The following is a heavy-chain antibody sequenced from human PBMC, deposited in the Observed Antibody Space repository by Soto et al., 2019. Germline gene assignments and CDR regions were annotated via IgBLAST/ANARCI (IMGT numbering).Heavy chain of an antibody. D-gene: IGHD6-13*01. V-gene: IGHV4-31*03. CDR2: IYYSGST. J-gene: IGHJ4*02. Sequence: QVQLQESGPGLVKPSQTLSLTCIVSGGSISSCGYYWSWIRQHPGKGLERIGYIYYSGSTYYNPSLKSRVTILVDTSKNQFSLKLSSVTAADTAVYYCARGTSSSWYWHYFDYWGQGTLVTVSS. CDR1: GGSISSCGYY. CDR3: ARGTSSSWYWHYFDY.